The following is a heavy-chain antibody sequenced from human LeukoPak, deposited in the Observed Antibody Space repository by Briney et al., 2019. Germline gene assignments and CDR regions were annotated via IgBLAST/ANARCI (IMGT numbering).Heavy chain of an antibody. CDR3: AKLLNVGANYDH. Sequence: GGSLRLSCAASGFTFGRFWMSWVRQAPGKGLEWVSYINQDESRKHYADSVKGRFTISRDNARYSLFLQMSSLRVEDTAVYFCAKLLNVGANYDHWGQGALVTVSS. CDR2: INQDESRK. V-gene: IGHV3-7*01. D-gene: IGHD3-16*01. J-gene: IGHJ4*02. CDR1: GFTFGRFW.